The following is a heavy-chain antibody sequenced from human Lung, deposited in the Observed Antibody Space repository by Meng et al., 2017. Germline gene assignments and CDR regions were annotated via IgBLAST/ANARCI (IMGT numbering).Heavy chain of an antibody. CDR1: GGSFSDYY. D-gene: IGHD4-11*01. J-gene: IGHJ4*02. CDR3: ARGPTTMAHDFDY. V-gene: IGHV4-34*01. Sequence: PPVWGGGLLKPSEALSLTCVVSGGSFSDYYWSWIRQPPGKGLEWIGEINHSGSTNYNPSLESRATISVDTSQNNLSLKLSSVTAADSAVYYCARGPTTMAHDFDYWGQGTLVTVSS. CDR2: INHSGST.